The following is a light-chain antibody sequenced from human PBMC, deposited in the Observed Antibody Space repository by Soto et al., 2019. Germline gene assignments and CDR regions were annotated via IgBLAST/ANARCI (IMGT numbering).Light chain of an antibody. CDR2: EAS. V-gene: IGKV1-5*01. CDR1: QSISSW. J-gene: IGKJ4*01. Sequence: DIQMTQSPSTLSASVGDRVTITCRASQSISSWLAWYQQKPGKAPKLLIHEASRLESGVPSKFSGSESGTEFTRTISGLYAEDFATYYFQQYTNFPLTFGGGTKVEIK. CDR3: QQYTNFPLT.